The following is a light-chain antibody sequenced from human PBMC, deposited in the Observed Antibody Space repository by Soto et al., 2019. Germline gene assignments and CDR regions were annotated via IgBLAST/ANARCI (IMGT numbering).Light chain of an antibody. J-gene: IGKJ4*01. CDR3: QQYNSWPT. CDR2: GAS. V-gene: IGKV3-15*01. Sequence: EIIITQSPATLSVSPGEVATLSCRTSHSISTNLAWYQHKRGQSPRLLVYGASTRATGVPARFSGSGSGAEFTLSISSLQSEDFAVYYCQQYNSWPTFGGGTKVEIK. CDR1: HSISTN.